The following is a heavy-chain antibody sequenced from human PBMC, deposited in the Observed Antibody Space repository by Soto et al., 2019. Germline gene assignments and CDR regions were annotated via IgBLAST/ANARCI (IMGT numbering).Heavy chain of an antibody. Sequence: PGESLKISCKGSGHIFSNYWIGWVRQMPGKGLEWMGIIYPGDSDTRYSPSFQGQVTITVDKSINTAYLQLSRLKASDTAIYYCARQRLWGTSGYYYFENWGQGTLVTVSS. CDR2: IYPGDSDT. J-gene: IGHJ4*02. V-gene: IGHV5-51*01. CDR1: GHIFSNYW. D-gene: IGHD3-22*01. CDR3: ARQRLWGTSGYYYFEN.